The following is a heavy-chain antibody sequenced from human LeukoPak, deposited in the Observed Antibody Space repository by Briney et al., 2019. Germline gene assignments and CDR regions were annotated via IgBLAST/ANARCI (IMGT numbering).Heavy chain of an antibody. CDR3: ARVGAGLNDAFDI. CDR1: GYTFTGYY. D-gene: IGHD1-26*01. CDR2: INPNIGGT. V-gene: IGHV1-2*06. Sequence: VASVKVSCKASGYTFTGYYMHWVRQAPGQGLEWMGRINPNIGGTNYAQKFQGRVTMTRDTSISTIYMELSRLRSDDTAVYYYARVGAGLNDAFDIWGQGTMVTVSS. J-gene: IGHJ3*02.